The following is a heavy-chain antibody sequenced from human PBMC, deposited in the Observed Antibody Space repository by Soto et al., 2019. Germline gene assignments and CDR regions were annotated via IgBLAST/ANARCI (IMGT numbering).Heavy chain of an antibody. V-gene: IGHV3-30-3*01. J-gene: IGHJ3*02. Sequence: QVQLVESGGGVVQPGRSLRLSCTASGFTFNSYAMHWVRQAPGKGLEWVAVISYDGSNKYYADSVKGRFTISRDNSKNTLYLQMNSLRAEDTAVYYCARGLLEGAFDIWGQGTMVTVSS. CDR2: ISYDGSNK. CDR1: GFTFNSYA. D-gene: IGHD3-10*01. CDR3: ARGLLEGAFDI.